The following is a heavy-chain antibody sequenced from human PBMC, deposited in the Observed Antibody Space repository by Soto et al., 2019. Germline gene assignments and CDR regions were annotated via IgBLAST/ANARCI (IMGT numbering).Heavy chain of an antibody. CDR1: GGYISSSSYY. CDR3: ARLLRVTVTTSRGYYFDY. CDR2: IYYSGST. J-gene: IGHJ4*02. V-gene: IGHV4-39*01. D-gene: IGHD4-17*01. Sequence: SETLSLTCTVSGGYISSSSYYWGWIRQPPGKGLECIGSIYYSGSTYYNPSLKSRVTISVDTSKNQFSLKLSSVTAADTAVYYCARLLRVTVTTSRGYYFDYWGQGTLVTVSS.